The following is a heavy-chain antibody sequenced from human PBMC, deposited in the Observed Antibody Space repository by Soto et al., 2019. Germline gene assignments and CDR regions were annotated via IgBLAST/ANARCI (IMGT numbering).Heavy chain of an antibody. CDR3: ARDDDNDANALDY. V-gene: IGHV3-33*01. CDR1: GFTFSKYG. Sequence: GGSLRLSCAASGFTFSKYGMHWVRQAPGKGLEWVALIWNDGSRKVYVDSVKGRFTISRDNSKNTLDLRMNNLRDEDTAVYYCARDDDNDANALDYWGPGTLVTVSS. J-gene: IGHJ4*02. CDR2: IWNDGSRK.